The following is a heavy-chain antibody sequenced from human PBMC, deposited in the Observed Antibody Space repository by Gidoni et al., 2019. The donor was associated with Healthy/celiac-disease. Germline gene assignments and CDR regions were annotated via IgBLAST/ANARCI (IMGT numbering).Heavy chain of an antibody. Sequence: QVQLVQSGAEVKKPGSSVKVSCKASGGTFRSYAISWVRQAPGQGLEWMRGIIPIFGTANYAQKFQGRVTITADKSTSTAYMELCSLRSEDTAVYYCARSYYYDSSGYLYFVYWGQGTLVTVSS. J-gene: IGHJ4*02. V-gene: IGHV1-69*06. D-gene: IGHD3-22*01. CDR2: IIPIFGTA. CDR3: ARSYYYDSSGYLYFVY. CDR1: GGTFRSYA.